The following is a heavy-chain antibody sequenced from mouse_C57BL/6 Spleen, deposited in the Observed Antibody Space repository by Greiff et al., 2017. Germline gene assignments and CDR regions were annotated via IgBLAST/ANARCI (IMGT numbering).Heavy chain of an antibody. CDR1: GYTFTDYY. D-gene: IGHD4-1*01. CDR3: ARGAGEYFDC. Sequence: VQLQQSGAELVRPGASVKLSCKASGYTFTDYYINWVKQRPGQGLEWIARIYPGSGNTYYNEKFKGKATLTAEKSSSTAYMQLSSLTSEDSAVYLCARGAGEYFDCWGQGTTLTVAS. CDR2: IYPGSGNT. V-gene: IGHV1-76*01. J-gene: IGHJ2*01.